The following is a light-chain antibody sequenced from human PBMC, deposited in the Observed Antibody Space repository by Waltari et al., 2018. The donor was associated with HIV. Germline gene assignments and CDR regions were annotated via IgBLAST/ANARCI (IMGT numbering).Light chain of an antibody. V-gene: IGKV2-28*01. CDR2: LGS. Sequence: DFVMTQSPLSLPVTPGEPASISCRSRQSLLHRNGYNYLDWYLQKPGQSPQLLIYLGSNRASGVPDRFSGSGSGTYFTLKISRVEAEDVGVYYCMQALQSPFTFGQGTKLEIK. CDR1: QSLLHRNGYNY. J-gene: IGKJ2*01. CDR3: MQALQSPFT.